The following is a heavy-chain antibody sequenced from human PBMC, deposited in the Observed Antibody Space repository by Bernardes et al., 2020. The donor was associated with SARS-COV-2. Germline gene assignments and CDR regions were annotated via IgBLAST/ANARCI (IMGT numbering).Heavy chain of an antibody. D-gene: IGHD2-2*01. CDR3: ARGVLHQLLLWLDYYYYMDV. V-gene: IGHV4-34*01. Sequence: SETLSLTCAVYGGSFSGYYWSWIRQPPGKGLEWIGEINHSGSTNYNPSLKSRVTISVDTSKNQFSLKLSSVTAADTAVYYCARGVLHQLLLWLDYYYYMDVWGKGTTVTVSS. CDR2: INHSGST. J-gene: IGHJ6*03. CDR1: GGSFSGYY.